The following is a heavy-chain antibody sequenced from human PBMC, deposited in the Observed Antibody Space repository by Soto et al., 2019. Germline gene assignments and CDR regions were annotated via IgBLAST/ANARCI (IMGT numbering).Heavy chain of an antibody. CDR1: GGTFRSYA. D-gene: IGHD3-3*01. CDR2: ISPIFGTA. CDR3: ARNVLRFLEWLLWFDP. V-gene: IGHV1-69*01. Sequence: QVQLVQSGAEVKKPGSSVKVSCKASGGTFRSYAISWVRQAPGQGLEWMGGISPIFGTANYAQKFQGRVTITADESTSTAYMELSSLRSEDTAVYYCARNVLRFLEWLLWFDPGAREPWSPSPQ. J-gene: IGHJ5*02.